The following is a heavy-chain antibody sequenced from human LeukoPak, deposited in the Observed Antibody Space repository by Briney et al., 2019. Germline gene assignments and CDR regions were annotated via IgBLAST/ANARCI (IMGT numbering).Heavy chain of an antibody. CDR3: ARHLRSGAVDY. V-gene: IGHV4-39*01. D-gene: IGHD4-17*01. CDR2: INHSGST. Sequence: SETLSLTFTVSGGSISSGGYYWSWIRQPPGKGLEWIGEINHSGSTSYNPSLKSRVTISVDTSKNQFSLELSSVTAADTAVYYCARHLRSGAVDYWGEGTLVTVSS. J-gene: IGHJ4*02. CDR1: GGSISSGGYY.